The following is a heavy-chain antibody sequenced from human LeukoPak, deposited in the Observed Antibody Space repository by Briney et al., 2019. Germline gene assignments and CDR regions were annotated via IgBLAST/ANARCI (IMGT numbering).Heavy chain of an antibody. J-gene: IGHJ6*02. CDR2: IKEDGSEK. CDR3: ARDRIRVQLWLGGMDV. D-gene: IGHD3-22*01. V-gene: IGHV3-7*01. CDR1: GFTLISYW. Sequence: PGGSLRLSCAASGFTLISYWMTWVRQAPGKGLEWVANIKEDGSEKFYVDSVKGRFTISRDNANNSVYLQMNNLRAEDTAVSYCARDRIRVQLWLGGMDVWGQGTTVTVSS.